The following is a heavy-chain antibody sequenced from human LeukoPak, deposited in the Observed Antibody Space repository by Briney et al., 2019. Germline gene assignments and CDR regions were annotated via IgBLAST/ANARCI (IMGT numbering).Heavy chain of an antibody. CDR3: AHYDFWSGDALDI. Sequence: GGSLRLSCAASESIVSSNYMTWVRQAPGKGLEWLSVIYTGGGTYYADSVKGRFTISRDTSKTTVYLQMNSLRGDDTAIYYCAHYDFWSGDALDIWGQGTMVTVSS. CDR2: IYTGGGT. V-gene: IGHV3-66*01. D-gene: IGHD3-3*01. CDR1: ESIVSSNY. J-gene: IGHJ3*02.